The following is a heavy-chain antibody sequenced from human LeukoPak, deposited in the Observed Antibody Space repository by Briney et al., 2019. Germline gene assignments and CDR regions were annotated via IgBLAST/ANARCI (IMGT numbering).Heavy chain of an antibody. D-gene: IGHD1-26*01. CDR1: GGSISSSSYY. Sequence: PSEILSLTCTVSGGSISSSSYYWGWIRQPPGKGLEWIGSIYYSGSTNYNPSLKSRVTISVDTSKNQFSLKLSSVTAADTAVYYCASQENSIVGATDFDYWGQGTLVTVSS. V-gene: IGHV4-39*01. CDR2: IYYSGST. CDR3: ASQENSIVGATDFDY. J-gene: IGHJ4*02.